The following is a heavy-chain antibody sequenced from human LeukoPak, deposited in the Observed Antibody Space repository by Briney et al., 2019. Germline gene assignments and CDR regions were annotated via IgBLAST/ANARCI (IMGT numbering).Heavy chain of an antibody. CDR2: ISSSGSTI. CDR3: AELGITMIGGV. Sequence: GGSLRLSCAASGFTFGTYEMNWVRQAPGKGLEWVSYISSSGSTIYYADSVKGRFTISRDNAKNSLYLQMNSLRAEDTAVYYCAELGITMIGGVWGKGTTVTISS. CDR1: GFTFGTYE. J-gene: IGHJ6*04. V-gene: IGHV3-48*03. D-gene: IGHD3-10*02.